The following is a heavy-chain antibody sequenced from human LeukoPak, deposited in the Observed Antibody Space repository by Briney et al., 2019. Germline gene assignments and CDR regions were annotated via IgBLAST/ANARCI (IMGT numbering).Heavy chain of an antibody. CDR1: GFTFSSYG. D-gene: IGHD3-16*01. Sequence: GGSLRLSCAASGFTFSSYGMHWVRQAPGKGLEWVSSISSSSSYIYYADSVKGRFTISRDNAKNSLYLQMNSLRAEDTAVYYCARVLSWGFDYWGQGTLVTVSS. V-gene: IGHV3-21*01. CDR3: ARVLSWGFDY. CDR2: ISSSSSYI. J-gene: IGHJ4*02.